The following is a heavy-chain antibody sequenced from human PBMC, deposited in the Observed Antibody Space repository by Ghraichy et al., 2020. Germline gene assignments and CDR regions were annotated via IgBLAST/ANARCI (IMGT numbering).Heavy chain of an antibody. V-gene: IGHV3-21*01. CDR2: ISSSSSYM. J-gene: IGHJ6*02. CDR1: GFTFSSYI. D-gene: IGHD5-24*01. Sequence: LSLTCAASGFTFSSYIMNWVRQAPGKGLEWVSSISSSSSYMYYADSVKGRFTISRDNAKNSLYLQMSSLRAEDTAVYYCARDRAIDGYYYYYGMDVWGQGTTVTVSS. CDR3: ARDRAIDGYYYYYGMDV.